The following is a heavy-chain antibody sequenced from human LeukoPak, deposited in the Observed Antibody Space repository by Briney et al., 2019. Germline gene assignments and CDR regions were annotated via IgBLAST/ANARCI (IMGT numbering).Heavy chain of an antibody. CDR1: GGSLSTYY. V-gene: IGHV4-59*01. Sequence: SQTLSLTCTVSGGSLSTYYWSWIRQSPGKELEWIGYIYFSGHTNYNPSLNSRVTISVDTSKNQFSLKLSSVTAADTAVYYCATYYNYAAFDLWGQGTMVIVSS. CDR2: IYFSGHT. CDR3: ATYYNYAAFDL. J-gene: IGHJ3*01. D-gene: IGHD5-18*01.